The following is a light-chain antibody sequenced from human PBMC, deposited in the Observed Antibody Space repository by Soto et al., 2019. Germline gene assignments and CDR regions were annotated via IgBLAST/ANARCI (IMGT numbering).Light chain of an antibody. V-gene: IGLV1-47*01. CDR2: RDN. CDR1: SSNIGSNY. J-gene: IGLJ1*01. Sequence: QLVLTQPPSASGTPGQRVTISCSGSSSNIGSNYVYWYHQLPGTAPKLLIYRDNQRPSGVPDRFSGSKSGTSASLAISGLRSEDEADYYCAAWDDSLSGRVFGTGTKLTVL. CDR3: AAWDDSLSGRV.